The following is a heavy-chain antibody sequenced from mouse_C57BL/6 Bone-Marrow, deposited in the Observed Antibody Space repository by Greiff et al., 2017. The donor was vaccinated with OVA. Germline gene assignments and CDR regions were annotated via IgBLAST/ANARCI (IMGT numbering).Heavy chain of an antibody. CDR2: INPNSGST. V-gene: IGHV1-64*01. CDR3: ASGTAFAY. Sequence: VQLQQPGAELVKPGASVKLSCKASGYTFTSYWMHWVKQRPGQGLEWIGMINPNSGSTNYNEKFKSQATLTVDKSSSTAYMQLSSLTSEDSAVYYCASGTAFAYWGQGTLVTVSA. D-gene: IGHD4-1*01. J-gene: IGHJ3*01. CDR1: GYTFTSYW.